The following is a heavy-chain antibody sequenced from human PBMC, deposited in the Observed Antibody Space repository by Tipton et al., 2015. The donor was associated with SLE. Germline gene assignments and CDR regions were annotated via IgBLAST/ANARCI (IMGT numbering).Heavy chain of an antibody. Sequence: TLSLTCTVSGDSFSSGSSSWNWVRQPAGKGLEWIGLIYNSGITNYNPSLQSRVTLSVDMSKNQYSLKLTSVTTADTAVYYCARVPSGQGAYHFDSWGQGTLVIVS. D-gene: IGHD1-26*01. CDR1: GDSFSSGSSS. V-gene: IGHV4-61*02. J-gene: IGHJ4*02. CDR2: IYNSGIT. CDR3: ARVPSGQGAYHFDS.